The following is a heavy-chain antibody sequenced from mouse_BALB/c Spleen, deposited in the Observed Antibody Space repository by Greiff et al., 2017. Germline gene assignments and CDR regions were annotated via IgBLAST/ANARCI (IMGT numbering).Heavy chain of an antibody. Sequence: VQLQQSGAELVKPGASVKLSCTASGFNIKDTYMHWVKQRPEQGLEWIGRIDPANGNTKYDPKFQGKATITADTSSNTAYLQLSSLSSEDTAVYYCARPLYGSSYTRGPGPTLTVCS. CDR3: ARPLYGSSYT. D-gene: IGHD1-1*01. CDR2: IDPANGNT. V-gene: IGHV14-3*02. CDR1: GFNIKDTY. J-gene: IGHJ2*01.